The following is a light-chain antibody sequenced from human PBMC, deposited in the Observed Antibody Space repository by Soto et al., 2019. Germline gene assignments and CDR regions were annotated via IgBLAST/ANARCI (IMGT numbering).Light chain of an antibody. CDR2: WAS. J-gene: IGKJ4*01. CDR1: QSVLYSSNNKNY. Sequence: DIVMTQSPDSLAVSLGERATINCKSSQSVLYSSNNKNYLAWYQQKPGQPPKLLIYWASTRESGVPDRFSGSGSGTDFTRTISSLEDEDVAVYYCQQYYSSSLTFGGGTKVEIK. V-gene: IGKV4-1*01. CDR3: QQYYSSSLT.